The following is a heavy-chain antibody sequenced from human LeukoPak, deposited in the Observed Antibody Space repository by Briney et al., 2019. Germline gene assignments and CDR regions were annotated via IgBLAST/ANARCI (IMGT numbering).Heavy chain of an antibody. J-gene: IGHJ6*02. D-gene: IGHD1-26*01. Sequence: GGSLRLSCAASGLSVSSNYMSWVRQAPGKGLEWVSVIYSDGRTYYADSVKGRFTISRDNSKNTVYLRMNSLRAEDTAVYYCARDFVGADGATGMDVWGQGTTVTVSS. V-gene: IGHV3-53*01. CDR3: ARDFVGADGATGMDV. CDR1: GLSVSSNY. CDR2: IYSDGRT.